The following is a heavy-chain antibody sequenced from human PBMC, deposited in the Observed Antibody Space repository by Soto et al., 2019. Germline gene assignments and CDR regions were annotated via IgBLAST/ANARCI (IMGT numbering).Heavy chain of an antibody. D-gene: IGHD5-18*01. Sequence: ASVKVSCKASGYRFTSYGIAWVRQVPGQGPXWMXXXXPXNXRXXXXXXVQGRVVMTTDISTNIVYLELRSLRSDDTAMYYCGRCRTDSYAMDVWGQGTTVTV. CDR1: GYRFTSYG. CDR2: XXPXNXRX. CDR3: GRCRTDSYAMDV. J-gene: IGHJ6*02. V-gene: IGHV1-18*01.